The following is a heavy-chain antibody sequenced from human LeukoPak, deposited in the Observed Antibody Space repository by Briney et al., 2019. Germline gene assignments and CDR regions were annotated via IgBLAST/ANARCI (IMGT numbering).Heavy chain of an antibody. V-gene: IGHV4-59*01. D-gene: IGHD3-10*01. J-gene: IGHJ4*02. CDR1: GGSISSYY. Sequence: SETLSLTCTVSGGSISSYYWSWIRQPPGKGLEWIGYIYYSGSTKYNPSLKSRVTISVDTSKNQFSLKLSSVTAADTAVYYCARDAPYGSGNYRYPYFDYWGQGTLVTVSS. CDR2: IYYSGST. CDR3: ARDAPYGSGNYRYPYFDY.